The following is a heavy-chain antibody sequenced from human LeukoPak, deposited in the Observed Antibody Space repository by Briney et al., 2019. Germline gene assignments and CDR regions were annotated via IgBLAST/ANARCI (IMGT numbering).Heavy chain of an antibody. CDR2: INHSGST. Sequence: SETLSLTCAVYGGSFSGYYWSWIRQPPGKGLEWIGEINHSGSTNYNPSLTSRVTISVDTSKNQFSLKLSSVTAADTAVYYCARVKGLLWFGEKRYFDYWGQGTLVTVSS. J-gene: IGHJ4*02. D-gene: IGHD3-10*01. CDR3: ARVKGLLWFGEKRYFDY. V-gene: IGHV4-34*01. CDR1: GGSFSGYY.